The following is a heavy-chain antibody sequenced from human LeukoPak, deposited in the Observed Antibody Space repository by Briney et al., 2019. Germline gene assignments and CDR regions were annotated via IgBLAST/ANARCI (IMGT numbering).Heavy chain of an antibody. CDR1: GYSISSGYY. Sequence: TSETLSLTCAVSGYSISSGYYWGWIRQPPGKGLEWIANIYHSGSTYYNPSLKSRITISVDTSKNQFSLKLSSVTAADTAVYYCARPLSYGSWFDPWGQGTLVTVSS. CDR3: ARPLSYGSWFDP. J-gene: IGHJ5*02. D-gene: IGHD4-17*01. CDR2: IYHSGST. V-gene: IGHV4-38-2*01.